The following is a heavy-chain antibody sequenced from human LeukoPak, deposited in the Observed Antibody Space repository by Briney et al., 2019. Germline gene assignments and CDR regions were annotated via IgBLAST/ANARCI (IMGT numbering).Heavy chain of an antibody. CDR1: GFTFSSYE. CDR2: ISSSGDTI. Sequence: GGSLRLSCAASGFTFSSYEMNWVRQAPGKGLEWVSYISSSGDTIYYADSVEGRFTISRDNAKNSLYLQMNSLRDEDTAVYYCAKDRDSTQGALDIWGQGTMVTISS. J-gene: IGHJ3*02. CDR3: AKDRDSTQGALDI. V-gene: IGHV3-48*03. D-gene: IGHD2/OR15-2a*01.